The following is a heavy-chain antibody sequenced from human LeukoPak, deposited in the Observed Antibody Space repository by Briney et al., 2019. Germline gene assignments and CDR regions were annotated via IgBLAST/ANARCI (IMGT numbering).Heavy chain of an antibody. CDR1: GYTFTGYY. CDR2: LNPHTGGT. J-gene: IGHJ4*02. V-gene: IGHV1-2*02. CDR3: ARLTDTASTGFDY. Sequence: ASVKVSCKASGYTFTGYYMHWVRQAPGQGLEWMGWLNPHTGGTNYAQKFQGRVTMTRDTSISTAYMELSRLTSDDTAVYYCARLTDTASTGFDYWGQGTLVTVSS. D-gene: IGHD5-18*01.